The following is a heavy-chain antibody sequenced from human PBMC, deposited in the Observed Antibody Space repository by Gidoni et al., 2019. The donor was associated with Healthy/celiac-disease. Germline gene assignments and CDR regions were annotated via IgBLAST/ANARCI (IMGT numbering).Heavy chain of an antibody. J-gene: IGHJ6*02. V-gene: IGHV1-2*04. D-gene: IGHD6-19*01. Sequence: QVQLVQSGADVKNPGASLKVSCKASGYTFTGSYMHWVRQAPGQGLAWMGWITPNSGGTNYAQKFQGWVTMTRDTSISTAYMELSRLRSDDTAVYYCARGGLVTMGNHYYYYYGMDVWGQGTTVTVSS. CDR3: ARGGLVTMGNHYYYYYGMDV. CDR2: ITPNSGGT. CDR1: GYTFTGSY.